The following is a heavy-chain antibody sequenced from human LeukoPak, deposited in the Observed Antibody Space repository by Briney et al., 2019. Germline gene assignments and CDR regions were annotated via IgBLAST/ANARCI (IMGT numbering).Heavy chain of an antibody. J-gene: IGHJ4*02. Sequence: GGSLRLSCAASGFTFSSYSMNWVRQAPGKGLEWVSSISSSSSYIYYADSVKGRFTISRDNAKNSLYLQMNSLRAEDTAVYYCARDPTMVRGVMCYFDYWGQGTLVTVSS. CDR3: ARDPTMVRGVMCYFDY. D-gene: IGHD3-10*01. CDR1: GFTFSSYS. V-gene: IGHV3-21*01. CDR2: ISSSSSYI.